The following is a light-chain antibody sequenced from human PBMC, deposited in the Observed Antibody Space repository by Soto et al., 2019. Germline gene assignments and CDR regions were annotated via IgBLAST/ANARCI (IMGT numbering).Light chain of an antibody. CDR2: GAS. CDR3: QQYSSSPPT. Sequence: EIVLTQSPGTLSLSPGERATLSCRASQSVSSSYLAWYQQKPGQAPRLLIYGASSRDTGIPDRFSGSGSGTDFTLTISRLEPEDFAVYYCQQYSSSPPTFGQGTEVEIK. V-gene: IGKV3-20*01. CDR1: QSVSSSY. J-gene: IGKJ1*01.